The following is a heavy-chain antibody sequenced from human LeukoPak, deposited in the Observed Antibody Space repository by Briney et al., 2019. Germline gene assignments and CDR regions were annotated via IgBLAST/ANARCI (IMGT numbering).Heavy chain of an antibody. CDR3: ARRGDMVVVPAAIGEGEFDY. CDR1: GYTFTSYD. J-gene: IGHJ4*02. Sequence: ASVKVSCKASGYTFTSYDINWVRQATGQGLEWMGWMNPNSGNTGYAQKFQGRVTITRNTTISTAYMELSSLGSEDTAVYYCARRGDMVVVPAAIGEGEFDYWGQGTLVTVSS. CDR2: MNPNSGNT. D-gene: IGHD2-2*02. V-gene: IGHV1-8*03.